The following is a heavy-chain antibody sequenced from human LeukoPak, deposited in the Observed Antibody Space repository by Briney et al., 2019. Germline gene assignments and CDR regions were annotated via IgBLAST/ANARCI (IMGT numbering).Heavy chain of an antibody. Sequence: GGSLRLSCAASGLTFSGYDMHWVRQAPGKGLEWVAVISYDGSNKYYADSVKGRFTISRDNSKNTLYLQMNSLRAEDTAVYYCARGLYTPFDYWGQGTLVTVSS. CDR1: GLTFSGYD. V-gene: IGHV3-30-3*01. D-gene: IGHD4-11*01. CDR2: ISYDGSNK. CDR3: ARGLYTPFDY. J-gene: IGHJ4*02.